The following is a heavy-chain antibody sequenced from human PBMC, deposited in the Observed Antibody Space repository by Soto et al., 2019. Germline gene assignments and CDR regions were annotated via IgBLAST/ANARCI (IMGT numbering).Heavy chain of an antibody. CDR3: AKTGGTIFGVVTSPYYYYMDV. CDR1: GFTFSSYA. D-gene: IGHD3-3*01. J-gene: IGHJ6*03. CDR2: ISGSGGST. V-gene: IGHV3-23*01. Sequence: PGGSLRLSCAASGFTFSSYALSWVRQAPGKGLEWVSAISGSGGSTYYADSVKGRFTISRDNSKNTLYLQMNSLRAEDTAVYYCAKTGGTIFGVVTSPYYYYMDVWGKGTTVTVSS.